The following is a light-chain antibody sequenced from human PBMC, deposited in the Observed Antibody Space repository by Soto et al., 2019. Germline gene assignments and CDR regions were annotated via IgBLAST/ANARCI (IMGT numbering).Light chain of an antibody. V-gene: IGLV1-40*01. CDR2: GNS. J-gene: IGLJ3*02. Sequence: QSVLTQPASVSGATGQRVTISCTGRRSNIGAGYDVHWYQQLPGSAPKLLIYGNSNRPSGVPDRFSGSKSGTSASLAITGLQAEDEAAYYCQSYDSSLRGWVFGGGTQLTVL. CDR1: RSNIGAGYD. CDR3: QSYDSSLRGWV.